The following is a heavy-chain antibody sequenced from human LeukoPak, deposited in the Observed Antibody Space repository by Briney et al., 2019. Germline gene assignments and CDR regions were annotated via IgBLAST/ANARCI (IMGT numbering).Heavy chain of an antibody. CDR2: IRFDGSNK. J-gene: IGHJ5*01. V-gene: IGHV3-30*02. Sequence: GGSLRLSCAASGFTFSSYGIHWVRQAPGRGLEWVAFIRFDGSNKYYSDSVKGRFTISRDNSKTTLYLQMNSLRAEDTAVYYCAKDLTVGITILRGVRRDFNWFDSWGQGTLVTVSS. CDR1: GFTFSSYG. D-gene: IGHD3-10*01. CDR3: AKDLTVGITILRGVRRDFNWFDS.